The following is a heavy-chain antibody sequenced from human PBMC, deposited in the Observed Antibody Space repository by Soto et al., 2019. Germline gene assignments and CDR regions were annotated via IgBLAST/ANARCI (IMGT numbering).Heavy chain of an antibody. J-gene: IGHJ4*02. Sequence: TSETLSLTCTVSGGSISSYYWSWIRQPPGKGLEWIGYIYYSGSTNYNPSLKSRVTISVDTSKNQFSLKLSSVTAADTAVYYCARVVIGNWNRLRIVYYFDYWGQGTLVPVSS. CDR3: ARVVIGNWNRLRIVYYFDY. D-gene: IGHD1-1*01. CDR2: IYYSGST. CDR1: GGSISSYY. V-gene: IGHV4-59*01.